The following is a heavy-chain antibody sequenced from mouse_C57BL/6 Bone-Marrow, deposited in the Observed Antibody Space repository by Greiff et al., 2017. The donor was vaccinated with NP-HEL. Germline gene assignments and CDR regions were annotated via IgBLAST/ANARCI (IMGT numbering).Heavy chain of an antibody. CDR1: GYSFTGYY. J-gene: IGHJ3*01. CDR2: INPSTGGT. CDR3: APLYYDYDEGFAY. Sequence: VQLKQSGPELVKPGASVKISCKASGYSFTGYYMNWVKQSPEKSLEWIGEINPSTGGTTYNQKFKAKATLTVDKSSSTAYMQLKSLTSEDSAVYYCAPLYYDYDEGFAYWGQGTLVTVSA. V-gene: IGHV1-42*01. D-gene: IGHD2-4*01.